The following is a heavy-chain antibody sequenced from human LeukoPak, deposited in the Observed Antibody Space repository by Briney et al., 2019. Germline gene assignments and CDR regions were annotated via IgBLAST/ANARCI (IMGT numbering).Heavy chain of an antibody. J-gene: IGHJ4*02. CDR3: ARLSSSGWSSCFDY. D-gene: IGHD6-19*01. V-gene: IGHV1-2*06. CDR1: GYTFTGYY. Sequence: ASVKVSCKASGYTFTGYYMHWVRQAPGQGLEWMGRINPNSGGTNFAQKFQGRVTMTRDTSISTAYMELSRLRSDDTAVYYCARLSSSGWSSCFDYWGQGTLVTVSS. CDR2: INPNSGGT.